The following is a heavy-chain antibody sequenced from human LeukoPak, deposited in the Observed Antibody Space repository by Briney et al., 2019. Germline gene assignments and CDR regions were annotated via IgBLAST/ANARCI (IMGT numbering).Heavy chain of an antibody. D-gene: IGHD3-16*01. CDR1: GFTFSGYW. V-gene: IGHV3-74*01. J-gene: IGHJ4*02. Sequence: PGGSLRLSCAASGFTFSGYWMHWLRQAPAKGLVWVSRINSGGSNTNYADSVKGRFTISRDNARNTLYLQMNSLRVEDTAVYYCARGSWGTFDYWGQGTLVTVSS. CDR2: INSGGSNT. CDR3: ARGSWGTFDY.